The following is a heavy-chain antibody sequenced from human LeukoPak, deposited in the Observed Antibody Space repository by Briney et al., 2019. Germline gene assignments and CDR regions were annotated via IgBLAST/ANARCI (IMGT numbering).Heavy chain of an antibody. Sequence: GGSLRLSCAASRFTFSSYSMNWVRQAPGKGLEWVSSISSSGSYIYYADSVKGRFTISRDNAKHSLYLQMNSLRAEDTAVYYCAKDYYDSSGYYSPDMYNWFDPWGQGTLVTVSS. J-gene: IGHJ5*02. CDR1: RFTFSSYS. CDR2: ISSSGSYI. V-gene: IGHV3-21*04. CDR3: AKDYYDSSGYYSPDMYNWFDP. D-gene: IGHD3-22*01.